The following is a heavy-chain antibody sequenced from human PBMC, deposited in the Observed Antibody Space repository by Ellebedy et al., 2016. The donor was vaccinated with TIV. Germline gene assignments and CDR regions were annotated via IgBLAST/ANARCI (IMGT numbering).Heavy chain of an antibody. CDR2: ISGSGTYT. CDR1: AFTFSDYY. J-gene: IGHJ2*01. V-gene: IGHV3-11*06. CDR3: ARVSGSGSTTWYFDL. Sequence: GESLKISCAASAFTFSDYYMSWIRQAPGKGLEWVSYISGSGTYTNYADSVKGRFTISRDNAKNSLYLQMNSLRAEDTAVYYCARVSGSGSTTWYFDLWGRGTLVTVSS. D-gene: IGHD3-10*01.